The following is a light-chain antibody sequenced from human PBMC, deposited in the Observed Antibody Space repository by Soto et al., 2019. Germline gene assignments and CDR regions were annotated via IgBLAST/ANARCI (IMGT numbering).Light chain of an antibody. Sequence: DIQTTQSPSSLSASIGDRVTITCRASQSIYRYLNWYQQEPGKAPKLLIYAASSLQSGVPSRFIGSGSGTDFTLTISSLKPEDFAVYYCQQYKNWPLFGQGTRLEIK. CDR3: QQYKNWPL. CDR1: QSIYRY. CDR2: AAS. V-gene: IGKV1-39*01. J-gene: IGKJ5*01.